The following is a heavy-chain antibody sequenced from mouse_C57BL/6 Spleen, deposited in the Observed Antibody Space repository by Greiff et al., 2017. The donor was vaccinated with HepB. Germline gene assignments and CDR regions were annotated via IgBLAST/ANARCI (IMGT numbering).Heavy chain of an antibody. CDR1: GYAFSSSW. Sequence: QVQLQQSGPELVKPGASVKISCKASGYAFSSSWMNWVKQRPGKGLEWIGRIYPGDGDTNYNGKFKGKATLTADKSSSTAYMQLSSLTSEDSAVYFCARLGGNYAMDYWGQGTSVTVSS. V-gene: IGHV1-82*01. J-gene: IGHJ4*01. CDR2: IYPGDGDT. CDR3: ARLGGNYAMDY.